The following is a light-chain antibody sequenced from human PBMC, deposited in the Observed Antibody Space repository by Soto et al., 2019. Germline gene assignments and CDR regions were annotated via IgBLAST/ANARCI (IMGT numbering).Light chain of an antibody. V-gene: IGKV3-11*01. CDR3: QQYGNWPLT. J-gene: IGKJ4*01. CDR1: QSVGNF. Sequence: EIVLTQSPGTLSLSPGERASLSCRASQSVGNFLVWYQQKPGQAPSHLIYDTSNRATGIPARFSGSGSGTDFTLTISSLEPEDFAIYYCQQYGNWPLTFGGGTKVEIK. CDR2: DTS.